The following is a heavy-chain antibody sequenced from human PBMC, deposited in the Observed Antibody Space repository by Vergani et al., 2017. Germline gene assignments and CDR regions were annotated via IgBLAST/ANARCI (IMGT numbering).Heavy chain of an antibody. CDR2: INPSGGST. Sequence: QVQLVQSGAEVKKPGASVKVSCKASGYTFTSYYMHWVRQAPGQGLEWMGIINPSGGSTSYAQKFQGRVTMTRDTSTSTVYMELSSLRSEDTAVYYCAGEGGMVGATSGAFDIWGQGTMVTVSS. CDR1: GYTFTSYY. J-gene: IGHJ3*02. CDR3: AGEGGMVGATSGAFDI. V-gene: IGHV1-46*01. D-gene: IGHD1-26*01.